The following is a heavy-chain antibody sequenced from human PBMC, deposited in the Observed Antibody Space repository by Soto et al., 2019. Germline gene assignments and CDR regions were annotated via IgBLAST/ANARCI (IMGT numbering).Heavy chain of an antibody. CDR1: GGSISSSSYY. Sequence: SETLSLTCTVSGGSISSSSYYWGWIRQPPGKGLEWIGSIYYSGSTYYNPSLKSRVTISVDTSQNQFSLKLSSVTAADTAVYYCARPMKVAGIGWFDPWGQGTLVTVSS. CDR3: ARPMKVAGIGWFDP. V-gene: IGHV4-39*01. CDR2: IYYSGST. J-gene: IGHJ5*02. D-gene: IGHD6-19*01.